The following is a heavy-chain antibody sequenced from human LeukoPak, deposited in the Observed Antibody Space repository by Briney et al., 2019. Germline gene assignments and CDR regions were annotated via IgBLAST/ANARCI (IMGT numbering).Heavy chain of an antibody. J-gene: IGHJ5*02. CDR3: ARHQQWFGSLNWFDP. CDR2: IYYSWST. V-gene: IGHV4-39*01. Sequence: SETLSLTCTVSGGSISSNSYYWGWIREPPGKGLKWIGSIYYSWSTYYNPSLKSRVTISVDTSTNQFSLKLSSVTAADTAVYYCARHQQWFGSLNWFDPWGQGTLVTVSS. CDR1: GGSISSNSYY. D-gene: IGHD3-10*01.